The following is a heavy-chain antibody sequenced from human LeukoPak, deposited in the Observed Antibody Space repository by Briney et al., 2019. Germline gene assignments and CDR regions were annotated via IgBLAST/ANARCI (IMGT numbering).Heavy chain of an antibody. CDR2: IYYSGST. CDR1: GGSISSYY. CDR3: ARSSRYPEYYFDY. Sequence: SETLSLTCTVSGGSISSYYWSWIRQPPGKGLEWIGSIYYSGSTYYNPSLKSLVIMSVDTSKKQFSLKLSSVTAADTAVYYCARSSRYPEYYFDYWGQGTLVTVSS. V-gene: IGHV4-59*04. J-gene: IGHJ4*02. D-gene: IGHD3-10*01.